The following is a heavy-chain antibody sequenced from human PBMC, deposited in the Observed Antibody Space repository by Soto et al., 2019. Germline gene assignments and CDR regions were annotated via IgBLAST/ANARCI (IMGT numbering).Heavy chain of an antibody. D-gene: IGHD6-19*01. J-gene: IGHJ3*02. CDR2: INAGNGNT. CDR1: GYTFTSYA. CDR3: ARNFPDESLHIAIAVACTRNAFDI. Sequence: ASVKVSCKASGYTFTSYAMHWVLQAPGQGLEWMGWINAGNGNTKYAQKFQGRGTITRDKSASTSYMELSSLRSENTAIYYCARNFPDESLHIAIAVACTRNAFDIWGQGTMVTVSS. V-gene: IGHV1-3*01.